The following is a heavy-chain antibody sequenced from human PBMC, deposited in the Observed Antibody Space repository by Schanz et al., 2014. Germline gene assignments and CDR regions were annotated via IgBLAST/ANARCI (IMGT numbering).Heavy chain of an antibody. CDR2: ISDSGTYT. D-gene: IGHD2-2*03. Sequence: EVQLLESGGGLVQPGGSLRLSCAASGFTFSSYAMSWVRQAPGKGLEWVSYISDSGTYTNYADSVKGRFTISRDNAKNTLYLQMNSLRGEDTAVYYCARAGYCTSVSCSLDVSDYWGQGTLVTVSS. CDR3: ARAGYCTSVSCSLDVSDY. J-gene: IGHJ4*02. V-gene: IGHV3-48*04. CDR1: GFTFSSYA.